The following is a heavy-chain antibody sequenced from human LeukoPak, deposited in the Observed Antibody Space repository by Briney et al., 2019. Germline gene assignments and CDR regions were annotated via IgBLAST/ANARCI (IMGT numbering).Heavy chain of an antibody. J-gene: IGHJ4*02. CDR2: IKSDGSST. D-gene: IGHD5-12*01. Sequence: GGSLRLSCAASGFTFSRYWMHWVRQAPGKGLVWVSHIKSDGSSTSYADSVKGRFTISRDNAKNALYLQMNSLRAEDTAVYYCARDRGYTQDYWGLGTLVTVSS. V-gene: IGHV3-74*01. CDR3: ARDRGYTQDY. CDR1: GFTFSRYW.